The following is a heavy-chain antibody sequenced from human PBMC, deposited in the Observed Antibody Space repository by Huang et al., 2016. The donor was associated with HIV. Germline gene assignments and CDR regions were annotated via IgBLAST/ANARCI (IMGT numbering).Heavy chain of an antibody. CDR3: AYQQWLVGGLNH. CDR2: MGSDSSYI. V-gene: IGHV3-21*02. Sequence: EVELVESGGGLVKPGGSLRLSCAASGFAFSSYGMNWVRQAPGKGCKWCAFMGSDSSYIDYADSVKGRVTISRDNAKSSIYLQLDSLRAEDTAVYYCAYQQWLVGGLNHWGQGTLVVVSS. CDR1: GFAFSSYG. J-gene: IGHJ5*02. D-gene: IGHD6-19*01.